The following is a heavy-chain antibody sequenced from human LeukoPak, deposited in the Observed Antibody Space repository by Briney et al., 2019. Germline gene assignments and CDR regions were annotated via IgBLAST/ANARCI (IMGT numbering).Heavy chain of an antibody. J-gene: IGHJ4*02. Sequence: QPGGSLPLSCAASGFTVSSNHMSWVRQAPGKGLEWVSVIYSGGSTDYADSVKGRFTISRDNLKNTLYLQMNTLRAEDTAVYYCARGPEGYNWGQGTLVTVSS. V-gene: IGHV3-53*01. D-gene: IGHD1-1*01. CDR1: GFTVSSNH. CDR2: IYSGGST. CDR3: ARGPEGYN.